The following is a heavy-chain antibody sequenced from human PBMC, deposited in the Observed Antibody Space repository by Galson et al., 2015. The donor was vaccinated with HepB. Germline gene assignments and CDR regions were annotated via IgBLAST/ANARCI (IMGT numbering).Heavy chain of an antibody. V-gene: IGHV3-11*01. Sequence: SLRLSCAASGFTFSDYYMSWIRQAPGKGLEWVSYISSSGSTIYYADSVKGRFTISRDNAKNSLYLQMNSLRAEDTAVYYCAYTYYYDSSGYSGYYFDYWGQGTLVTVSS. CDR2: ISSSGSTI. D-gene: IGHD3-22*01. CDR1: GFTFSDYY. J-gene: IGHJ4*02. CDR3: AYTYYYDSSGYSGYYFDY.